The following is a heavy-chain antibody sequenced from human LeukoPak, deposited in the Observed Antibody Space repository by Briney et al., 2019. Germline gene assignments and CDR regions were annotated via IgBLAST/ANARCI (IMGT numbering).Heavy chain of an antibody. CDR3: ARQTGSGLFILP. D-gene: IGHD3/OR15-3a*01. J-gene: IGHJ4*02. CDR2: IYYTGNT. CDR1: GVSISSSYSY. Sequence: PSETLSLTCTVSGVSISSSYSYWGWIRQPPGMGLEWIGSIYYTGNTYYNASRKSQVSISIDTSKYQFSLKLTSVTAADTAVYYCARQTGSGLFILPGGQGALVTVSS. V-gene: IGHV4-39*01.